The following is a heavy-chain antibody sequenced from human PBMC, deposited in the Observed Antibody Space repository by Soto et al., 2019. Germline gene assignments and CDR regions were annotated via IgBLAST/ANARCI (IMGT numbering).Heavy chain of an antibody. CDR1: GGTFSSYA. J-gene: IGHJ6*02. V-gene: IGHV1-69*06. CDR3: ARDGGTATTVNYYGMDV. D-gene: IGHD1-1*01. CDR2: IIPIFGTA. Sequence: QVQLVQSGAEVKKPGSSVKVSCKASGGTFSSYAISWVRQAPGQGLEWMGGIIPIFGTANYAQKFQGRVTITADKSTSTAYMELSSLRSEDTAVYYCARDGGTATTVNYYGMDVWGQGTTVTVSS.